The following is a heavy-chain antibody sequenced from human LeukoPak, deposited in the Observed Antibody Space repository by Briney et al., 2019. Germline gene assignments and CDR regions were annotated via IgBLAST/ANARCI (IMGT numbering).Heavy chain of an antibody. J-gene: IGHJ6*02. V-gene: IGHV4-59*01. CDR3: ARDRVGVRHYYYGMDV. Sequence: PSETLSLTCTVSGGSISSYYWSWIRQPPGKGLEWIGYIYYSGSTNYNPSLKSRVTISVDTSKNQFSLKLSSVAAADTAVYYCARDRVGVRHYYYGMDVWGQGTTVTVSS. CDR1: GGSISSYY. CDR2: IYYSGST. D-gene: IGHD1-26*01.